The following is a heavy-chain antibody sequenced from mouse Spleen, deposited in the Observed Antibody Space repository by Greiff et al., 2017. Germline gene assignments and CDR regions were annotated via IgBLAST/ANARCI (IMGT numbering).Heavy chain of an antibody. CDR2: ISSGGSYT. CDR1: GFTFSSYA. D-gene: IGHD2-12*01. J-gene: IGHJ4*01. CDR3: ARGRYDYAMDY. V-gene: IGHV5-9-3*01. Sequence: EVQVVESGGGLVKPGGSLKLSCAASGFTFSSYAMSWVRQTPEKRLEWVATISSGGSYTYYPDSVKGRFTISRDNAKNTLYLQMSSLRSEDTAMYYCARGRYDYAMDYWGQGTSVTVSS.